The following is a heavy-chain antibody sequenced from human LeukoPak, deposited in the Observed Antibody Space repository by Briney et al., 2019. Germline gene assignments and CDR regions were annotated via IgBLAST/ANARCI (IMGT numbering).Heavy chain of an antibody. V-gene: IGHV1-18*01. CDR1: GYTFTSSV. Sequence: ASVKVSCKASGYTFTSSVISWVRQAPGQGLEWMGWINPYNDNTNYAQKLQGRVTMTTDTSTSTAYMELRSLRSDDTAVYYCARALGYQLLSWWFDPWGQGTLATVSS. CDR3: ARALGYQLLSWWFDP. J-gene: IGHJ5*02. CDR2: INPYNDNT. D-gene: IGHD2-2*01.